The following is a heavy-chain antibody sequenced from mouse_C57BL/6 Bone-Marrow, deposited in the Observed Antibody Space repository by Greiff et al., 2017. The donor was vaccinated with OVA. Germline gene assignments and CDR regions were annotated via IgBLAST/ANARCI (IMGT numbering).Heavy chain of an antibody. V-gene: IGHV14-4*01. CDR2: IDPENGDT. CDR3: TTLYYDYDEAMDY. CDR1: GFNIKDDY. Sequence: EVKLMESGAELVRPGASVKLSCTASGFNIKDDYMHWVKQRPEQGLEWIGWIDPENGDTEYASKFQGKATITADTSSNTAYLQLSSLTSEDTAVYYCTTLYYDYDEAMDYWGQGTSVTVSS. D-gene: IGHD2-4*01. J-gene: IGHJ4*01.